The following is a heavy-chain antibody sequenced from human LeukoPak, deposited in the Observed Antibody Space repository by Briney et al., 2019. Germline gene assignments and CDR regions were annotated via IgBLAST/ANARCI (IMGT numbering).Heavy chain of an antibody. CDR1: GFTFSSYS. V-gene: IGHV3-21*01. CDR2: ISSSSSYI. D-gene: IGHD3-10*01. Sequence: PGGSLRLSCAASGFTFSSYSMNWVRQAPGKGLEWVSSISSSSSYIYYADSVKGRFTISRDNAKNSLYLQMNSLRAEDTTVYYCARVAGSDAFDIWGQGTMVTVSS. CDR3: ARVAGSDAFDI. J-gene: IGHJ3*02.